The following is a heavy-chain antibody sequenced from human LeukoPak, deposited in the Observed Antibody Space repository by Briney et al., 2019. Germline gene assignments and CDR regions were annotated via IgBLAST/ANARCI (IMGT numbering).Heavy chain of an antibody. CDR2: IYYSGST. J-gene: IGHJ6*03. V-gene: IGHV4-59*01. D-gene: IGHD7-27*01. CDR1: GGSISSYY. CDR3: ARGGILGTDAPYYYYMDV. Sequence: SETLSLTCTVSGGSISSYYWSWIRQPPGKGLEWIGYIYYSGSTNYNPSLKSRVTISVDTSKNQFCLKLSSVTAADTAVYYCARGGILGTDAPYYYYMDVWGKGTTVTVSS.